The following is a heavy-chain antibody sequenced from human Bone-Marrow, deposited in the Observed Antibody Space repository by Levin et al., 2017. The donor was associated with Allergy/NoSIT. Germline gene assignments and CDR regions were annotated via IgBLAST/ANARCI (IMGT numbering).Heavy chain of an antibody. D-gene: IGHD1-26*01. CDR1: GFTFSTYA. CDR3: AKDDGTAYYSFDS. V-gene: IGHV3-23*01. CDR2: VSDGGDYT. Sequence: GGSLRLSCAASGFTFSTYAMNWVRQAPGQGLEWVSSVSDGGDYTFYADSVKGRFTISRDNSKNTLYLQMNSLRAEDTALYYCAKDDGTAYYSFDSWGQGTLVTVSS. J-gene: IGHJ4*02.